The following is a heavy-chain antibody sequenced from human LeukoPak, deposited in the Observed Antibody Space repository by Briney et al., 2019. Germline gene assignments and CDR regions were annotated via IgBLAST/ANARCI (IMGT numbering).Heavy chain of an antibody. CDR1: GYTFTSYG. D-gene: IGHD3-10*01. CDR2: ISAYNGNT. CDR3: ARDMVRGVIGLLERQSLGADY. V-gene: IGHV1-18*01. J-gene: IGHJ4*02. Sequence: VASVKVSCKASGYTFTSYGISWVRQAPGQGLEWMGWISAYNGNTNYAQKLQGRVTMTTDTSTSTAYMELRSLRSDDTAVYYCARDMVRGVIGLLERQSLGADYWGQGTLVTVSS.